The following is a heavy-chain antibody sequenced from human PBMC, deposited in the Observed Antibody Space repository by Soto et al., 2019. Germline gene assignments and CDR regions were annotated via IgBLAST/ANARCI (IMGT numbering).Heavy chain of an antibody. D-gene: IGHD2-8*02. CDR1: GWSFSGYY. J-gene: IGHJ4*02. CDR3: ARDKITGLFDY. V-gene: IGHV4-34*01. Sequence: QVQLQQWGAGLLKPSETLSLTCAVYGWSFSGYYWTWIRQPPGTGLEWIGEIDHSGSTNYNPSLKSRVTISVDTSKNHFSLKLTSVTAAATAVYYCARDKITGLFDYWGQGTLVTVSS. CDR2: IDHSGST.